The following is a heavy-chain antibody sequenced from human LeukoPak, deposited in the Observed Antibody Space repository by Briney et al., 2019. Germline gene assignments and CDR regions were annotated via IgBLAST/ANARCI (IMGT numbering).Heavy chain of an antibody. Sequence: GASVKVFSKPSVYTLPSYDIKWVRQASGQGFEWMGWMNPKSGNTGCSQKFEGRVTMTRNTSISTAYMELSSLKSEITGVYYCARGRYICYYYMDVWGKGTTVTVSS. CDR3: ARGRYICYYYMDV. CDR1: VYTLPSYD. D-gene: IGHD1-20*01. J-gene: IGHJ6*03. CDR2: MNPKSGNT. V-gene: IGHV1-8*01.